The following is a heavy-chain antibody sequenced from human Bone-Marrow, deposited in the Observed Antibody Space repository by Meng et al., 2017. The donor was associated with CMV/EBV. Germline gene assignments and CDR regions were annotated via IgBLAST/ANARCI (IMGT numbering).Heavy chain of an antibody. CDR3: ARDHRDSSGHYYGMDV. J-gene: IGHJ6*02. CDR2: IGTAGDT. CDR1: GFTFSSYD. Sequence: GESLKTSWAASGFTFSSYDFHWVRQAKGKGLEWVSAIGTAGDTYYPGPVKGRFTISRENAKNSLYLQMNSLRAGDTAVYYCARDHRDSSGHYYGMDVWAQGPTATFSS. V-gene: IGHV3-13*01. D-gene: IGHD6-19*01.